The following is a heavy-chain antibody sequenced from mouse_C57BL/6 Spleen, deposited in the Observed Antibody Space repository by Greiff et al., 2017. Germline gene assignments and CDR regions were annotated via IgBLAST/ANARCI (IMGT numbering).Heavy chain of an antibody. V-gene: IGHV1-47*01. J-gene: IGHJ1*03. CDR2: FHPYNDDT. CDR3: ARGGTTVVADWYFDV. D-gene: IGHD1-1*01. Sequence: VNVVESGAELVKPGASVKMSCKASGYTFTTYPIEWMKQNHGKSLEWIGNFHPYNDDTKYNEKFKGKATLTVEKSSSTVYLELSRLTSDDSAVYYCARGGTTVVADWYFDVWGTGTTVTVSS. CDR1: GYTFTTYP.